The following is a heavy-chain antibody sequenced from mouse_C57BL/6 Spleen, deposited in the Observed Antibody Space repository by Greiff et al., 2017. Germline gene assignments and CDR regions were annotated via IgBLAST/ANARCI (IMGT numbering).Heavy chain of an antibody. Sequence: DVKLVESGGGLVQPGGSLKLSCAASGFTFSDYYMYWVRQTPEKRLEWVAYISNGGGSTYYPDTVKGRFTISRDNAKNTLYLQMSRLKSEDTAMYYCARGTTVVATDYWGQGTTLTVSS. D-gene: IGHD1-1*01. CDR2: ISNGGGST. V-gene: IGHV5-12*01. CDR1: GFTFSDYY. J-gene: IGHJ2*01. CDR3: ARGTTVVATDY.